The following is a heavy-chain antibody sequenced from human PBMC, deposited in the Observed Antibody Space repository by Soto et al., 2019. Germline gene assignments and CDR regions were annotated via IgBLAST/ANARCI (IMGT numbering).Heavy chain of an antibody. D-gene: IGHD6-19*01. CDR1: GFTFSSYA. Sequence: EVQLLESGGGLVQPGGSLRLSCAASGFTFSSYAMSWVRQAPGKRLEWVSAISGSGGSTYYADSVKGRFTISRDNSKNTLYLVMNSLRAEDTAVYYCAKDASSSGWYWYFELWGRGTLVNVSS. V-gene: IGHV3-23*01. CDR2: ISGSGGST. CDR3: AKDASSSGWYWYFEL. J-gene: IGHJ2*01.